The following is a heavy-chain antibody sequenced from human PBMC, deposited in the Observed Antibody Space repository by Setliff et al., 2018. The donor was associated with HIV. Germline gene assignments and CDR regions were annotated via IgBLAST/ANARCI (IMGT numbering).Heavy chain of an antibody. CDR3: ARVVDADYLDY. Sequence: SETLSLTCAVSGGSFSGYSWTWLRQPPGKALEWIGSIYYSGSTYYKPSLKSRVTISVDTSKNQFSLKLNSVTAADTAMYYCARVVDADYLDYWGQGTPVTVSS. D-gene: IGHD2-15*01. CDR1: GGSFSGYS. CDR2: IYYSGST. J-gene: IGHJ4*02. V-gene: IGHV4-59*05.